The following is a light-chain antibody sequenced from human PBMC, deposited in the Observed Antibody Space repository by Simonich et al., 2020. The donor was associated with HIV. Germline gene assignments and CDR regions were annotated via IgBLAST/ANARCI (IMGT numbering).Light chain of an antibody. CDR1: QGIGSY. V-gene: IGKV1-9*01. J-gene: IGKJ1*01. CDR3: QQLKGYPPT. CDR2: AAS. Sequence: IQLTQSPSFLSASVGDRITITCRASQGIGSYLAWYQQKPGKAPKLLIYAASTLQSGVPSRLSGGESGTEFTLTISSLQPEDFATYYCQQLKGYPPTFGQGTRVEF.